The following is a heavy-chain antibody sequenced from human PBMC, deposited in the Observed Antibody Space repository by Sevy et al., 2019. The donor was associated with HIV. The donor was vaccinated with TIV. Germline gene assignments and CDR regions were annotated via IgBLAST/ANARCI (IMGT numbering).Heavy chain of an antibody. D-gene: IGHD3-16*01. CDR1: GFIISSYG. V-gene: IGHV3-30*02. CDR3: AKDWGGVDITRAFDI. J-gene: IGHJ3*02. Sequence: GGSLRLSCAASGFIISSYGMQWVRQAPGKGLEWVAFIRYDGSDKYHADSVKGRFTISRDNSKNTLYLQMNSLRAEDTAVYFCAKDWGGVDITRAFDIWGQGTMVTVS. CDR2: IRYDGSDK.